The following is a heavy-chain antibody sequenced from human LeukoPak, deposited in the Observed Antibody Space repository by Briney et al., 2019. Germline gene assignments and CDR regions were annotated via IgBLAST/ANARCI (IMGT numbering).Heavy chain of an antibody. CDR2: IKRKTHGGTA. J-gene: IGHJ4*02. V-gene: IGHV3-15*01. D-gene: IGHD2/OR15-2a*01. Sequence: GGSLRLSCAASGFTFNNYAMSWVRQAPGKGLEWVGRIKRKTHGGTADYAAPVKGRFTISRDDSKNTLYLQMNSLKTEDTAVYYCTTEVLSTSYFDYWGQGTLVTVSS. CDR3: TTEVLSTSYFDY. CDR1: GFTFNNYA.